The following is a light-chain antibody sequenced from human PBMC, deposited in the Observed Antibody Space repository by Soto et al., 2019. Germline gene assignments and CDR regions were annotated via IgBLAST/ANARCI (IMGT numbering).Light chain of an antibody. Sequence: EILLTQSPDTLSLSPGATAILSCRASQTVTSNYLAWFQQKPGQAPRLLIYGASSRATGIPDRFSGSGSGTDFTLTISRLEPEDFAVYYGHQYGRSPIYTFGPGTKVDIK. CDR3: HQYGRSPIYT. V-gene: IGKV3-20*01. CDR2: GAS. CDR1: QTVTSNY. J-gene: IGKJ3*01.